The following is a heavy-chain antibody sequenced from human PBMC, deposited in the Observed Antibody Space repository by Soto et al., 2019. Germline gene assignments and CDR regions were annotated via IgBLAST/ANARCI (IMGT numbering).Heavy chain of an antibody. J-gene: IGHJ4*02. CDR3: VKGEYYYDSSGYYPFDY. CDR1: GFTFSSYA. D-gene: IGHD3-22*01. V-gene: IGHV3-64D*06. Sequence: GGSLRLSCSASGFTFSSYAMHWVHQAPGKGLEYVSSISTNGGITHYADSVKGRFTISRDNSKNTQYLQMSSLRADDTAVYYCVKGEYYYDSSGYYPFDYWGQGTLVTVSS. CDR2: ISTNGGIT.